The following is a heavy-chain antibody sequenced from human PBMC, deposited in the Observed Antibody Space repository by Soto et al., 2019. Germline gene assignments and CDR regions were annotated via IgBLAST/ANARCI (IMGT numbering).Heavy chain of an antibody. D-gene: IGHD4-4*01. V-gene: IGHV3-23*01. J-gene: IGHJ4*02. CDR2: IGSSGVRT. CDR3: ASGIYANYVSDLPY. Sequence: PGGSLRLSCGAFGFTFNNYAMNWVRQAPGKGLEWVSAIGSSGVRTYYADSVKGRFTITRDNSKNTLYLQMNSLRAEDTAVYYCASGIYANYVSDLPYWGQGTLVTVSS. CDR1: GFTFNNYA.